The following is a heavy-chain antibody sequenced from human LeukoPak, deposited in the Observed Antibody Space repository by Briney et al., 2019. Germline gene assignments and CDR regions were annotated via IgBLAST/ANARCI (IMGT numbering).Heavy chain of an antibody. CDR3: AKAGAVVVVAAKYFDY. CDR1: GFTVSSNY. D-gene: IGHD2-15*01. Sequence: GGSLGLSCAASGFTVSSNYMSWVRQAPGKGLEWVSVIYSGGSTYYADSVKGRFTISRDNSKNTLYLQMNSLRAEDTAVYYCAKAGAVVVVAAKYFDYWGQGTLVTVSS. V-gene: IGHV3-53*01. J-gene: IGHJ4*02. CDR2: IYSGGST.